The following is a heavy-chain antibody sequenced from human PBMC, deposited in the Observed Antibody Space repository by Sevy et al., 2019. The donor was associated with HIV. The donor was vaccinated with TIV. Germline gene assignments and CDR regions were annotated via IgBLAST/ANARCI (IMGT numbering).Heavy chain of an antibody. Sequence: GGYLRLSCAASGFTFSSYAMSWVRQAPGKGLEWVSAISGSGGSTYYADSVKGRFTISRDNSKNTLYLQMNSLRAEDTAVYYCAKGYSSGWYGENWFDPWGQGTLVTVSS. CDR3: AKGYSSGWYGENWFDP. CDR1: GFTFSSYA. J-gene: IGHJ5*02. V-gene: IGHV3-23*01. D-gene: IGHD6-19*01. CDR2: ISGSGGST.